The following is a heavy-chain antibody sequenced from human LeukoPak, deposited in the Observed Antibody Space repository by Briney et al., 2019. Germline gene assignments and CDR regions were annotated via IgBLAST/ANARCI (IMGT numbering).Heavy chain of an antibody. CDR1: GGSLSIYY. J-gene: IGHJ3*02. Sequence: SETLSLTCTVSGGSLSIYYWTWIRQPPGKGLEWIGYIYSSGSTNYNPSLKSRVTISVDTSKDQFSLKLDSVTAADTAVYYCASAYYYDSSGYDVSAFDIWGQGTMVTVSS. V-gene: IGHV4-59*01. CDR2: IYSSGST. D-gene: IGHD3-22*01. CDR3: ASAYYYDSSGYDVSAFDI.